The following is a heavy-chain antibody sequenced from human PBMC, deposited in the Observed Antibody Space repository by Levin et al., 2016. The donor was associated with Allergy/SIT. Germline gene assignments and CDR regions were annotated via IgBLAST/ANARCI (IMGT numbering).Heavy chain of an antibody. CDR2: IIPIFGTA. J-gene: IGHJ6*03. CDR3: ARGNYYYYYMDV. V-gene: IGHV1-69*13. Sequence: SVKVSCKASGGTFSSYAISWVRQAPGQGLEWMGGIIPIFGTANYAQKFQGRVTITADESTSTAYMELSSLRSEDTAVYYCARGNYYYYYMDVWGKGTTVTVSS. CDR1: GGTFSSYA.